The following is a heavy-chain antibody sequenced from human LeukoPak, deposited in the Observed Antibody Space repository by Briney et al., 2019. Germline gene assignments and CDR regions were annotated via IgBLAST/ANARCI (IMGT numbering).Heavy chain of an antibody. D-gene: IGHD2-2*01. Sequence: GASVKVSCKASGYTFTSYGISWVRQAPGQGLEWMGWTSAYNGNTNYAQKLQGRVTMTTDTSTSTAYMELRSLRSDDTAVYYCARDSWAYCSSTSCYGGGDYWGQGTLVTVSS. J-gene: IGHJ4*02. CDR3: ARDSWAYCSSTSCYGGGDY. CDR2: TSAYNGNT. CDR1: GYTFTSYG. V-gene: IGHV1-18*01.